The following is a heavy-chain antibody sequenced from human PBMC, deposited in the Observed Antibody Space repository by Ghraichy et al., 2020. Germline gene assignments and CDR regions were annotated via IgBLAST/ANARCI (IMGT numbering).Heavy chain of an antibody. CDR2: IYYSGST. D-gene: IGHD5-18*01. Sequence: SETLSLTCTVSGGSISSCGYYWSWIRQHPGKGLEWIGYIYYSGSTYYNPSLKSRVTISVDTSKNQFSLKLSSVTAADTAVYYCARGGRYSYGPRPTYFDYWGQGTLVTVSS. CDR3: ARGGRYSYGPRPTYFDY. J-gene: IGHJ4*02. V-gene: IGHV4-31*03. CDR1: GGSISSCGYY.